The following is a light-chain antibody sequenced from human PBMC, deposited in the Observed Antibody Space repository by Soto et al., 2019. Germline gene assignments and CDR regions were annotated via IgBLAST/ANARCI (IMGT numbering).Light chain of an antibody. CDR3: QQYNSYPWT. V-gene: IGKV1-5*01. Sequence: DIQMTQSPSTLSASVGDRVTITCRASQSISSWLAWYQQKPGKAPKLLIYDASSLESGVPSRFIGSGSGTEFTLTISSLQPDDFATYYCQQYNSYPWTFGQGNKVE. J-gene: IGKJ1*01. CDR2: DAS. CDR1: QSISSW.